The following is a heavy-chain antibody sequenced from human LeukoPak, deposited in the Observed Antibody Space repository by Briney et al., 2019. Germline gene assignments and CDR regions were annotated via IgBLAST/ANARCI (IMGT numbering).Heavy chain of an antibody. CDR2: IKQDGSEK. Sequence: GGSLRLSCAVSGFTFSSYWMSWVRQAPGKGLEWVANIKQDGSEKYYVDSVKGRFTISRDNAKNSLYLQMNSLRAEDTAVYYCARKYSRIFQGPGFDYWGQGTLVTVSS. CDR3: ARKYSRIFQGPGFDY. D-gene: IGHD3-3*01. CDR1: GFTFSSYW. V-gene: IGHV3-7*01. J-gene: IGHJ4*02.